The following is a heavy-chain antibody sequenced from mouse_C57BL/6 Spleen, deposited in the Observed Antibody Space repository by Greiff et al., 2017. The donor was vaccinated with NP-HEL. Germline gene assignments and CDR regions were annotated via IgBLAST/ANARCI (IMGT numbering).Heavy chain of an antibody. CDR3: ASGGGSSCVYAMDY. J-gene: IGHJ4*01. D-gene: IGHD1-1*01. CDR1: GFSLSTFGMG. Sequence: QVTLKVSGPGILQPSQSLSLTCSFSGFSLSTFGMGVGWIRQPSGKGLEWLAHIWWDDDKSYNPALKSRLTISKDTSQNQVFLKIANVDTADTATYYCASGGGSSCVYAMDYWGQGTSVTVSS. CDR2: IWWDDDK. V-gene: IGHV8-8*01.